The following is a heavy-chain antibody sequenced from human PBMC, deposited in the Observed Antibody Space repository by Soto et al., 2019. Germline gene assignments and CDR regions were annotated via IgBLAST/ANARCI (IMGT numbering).Heavy chain of an antibody. Sequence: GALIPPLGGAGIKFGDHGLHRVRQAPGKGLEWVAFIWSDGSNKYYADSVKGRATISRDNSKRTVDLQMNSLRAEDTAVYYCARDPPGSGWAFDYWGQGTLVTVSS. V-gene: IGHV3-33*01. CDR3: ARDPPGSGWAFDY. J-gene: IGHJ4*02. D-gene: IGHD6-19*01. CDR2: IWSDGSNK. CDR1: GIKFGDHG.